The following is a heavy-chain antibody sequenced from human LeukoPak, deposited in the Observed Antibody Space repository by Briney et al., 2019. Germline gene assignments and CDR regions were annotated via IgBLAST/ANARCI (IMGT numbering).Heavy chain of an antibody. V-gene: IGHV3-30*02. CDR3: AKDSSVYYYDSRNCDY. CDR1: GFTLRNHW. CDR2: IRYDGSNK. D-gene: IGHD3-22*01. Sequence: GGSLRLSCAASGFTLRNHWMSWVRQAPGKGLEWVAFIRYDGSNKYYADSVKGRFTISRDNSKNTLYLQMNSLRAEDTAVYYCAKDSSVYYYDSRNCDYWGQGTLVTVSS. J-gene: IGHJ4*02.